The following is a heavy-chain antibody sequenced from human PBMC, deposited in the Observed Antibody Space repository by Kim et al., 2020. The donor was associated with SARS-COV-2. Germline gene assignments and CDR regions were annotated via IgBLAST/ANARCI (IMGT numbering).Heavy chain of an antibody. V-gene: IGHV4-34*01. CDR1: GGSFSGYY. D-gene: IGHD1-7*01. CDR2: INHSGST. J-gene: IGHJ5*02. CDR3: ARGCTGTNWFDP. Sequence: SETLSLTCAVYGGSFSGYYWSWIRQPPGKGLEWIGEINHSGSTNYNPSLKSRVTISVDTSKNQFSLKLSSVTAADTAVYYCARGCTGTNWFDPWGQGTLVTVSS.